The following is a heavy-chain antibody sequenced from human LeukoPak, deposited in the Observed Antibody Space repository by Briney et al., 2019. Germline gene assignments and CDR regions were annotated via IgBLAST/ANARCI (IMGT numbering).Heavy chain of an antibody. D-gene: IGHD3-3*02. Sequence: PSETLSLTCTVSGGSISPYYWSWIRQPPGKGLEWIGYIYYSGSTNYNPSLKSRVTISVDTSKNQFSLKLRSVTAADTAVYYCARPFYPGYYSYMAVWGKGTTVTVSS. CDR2: IYYSGST. V-gene: IGHV4-59*01. CDR3: ARPFYPGYYSYMAV. J-gene: IGHJ6*03. CDR1: GGSISPYY.